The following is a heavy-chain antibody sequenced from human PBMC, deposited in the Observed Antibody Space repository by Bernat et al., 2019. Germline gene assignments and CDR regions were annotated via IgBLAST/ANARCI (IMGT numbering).Heavy chain of an antibody. V-gene: IGHV3-23*03. CDR2: IYSGGST. CDR1: GFSFSGYA. D-gene: IGHD1-1*01. CDR3: ARDHPGGTGYYYYMDV. Sequence: EVQLLESGGGLVQPGGSLRLSCAASGFSFSGYAMSWVRQAPGKGLEWVSVIYSGGSTYYADSVKGRFTISRDNSKNTLYLQMNSLRAEDTAVYYCARDHPGGTGYYYYMDVWGKGTTVTVSS. J-gene: IGHJ6*03.